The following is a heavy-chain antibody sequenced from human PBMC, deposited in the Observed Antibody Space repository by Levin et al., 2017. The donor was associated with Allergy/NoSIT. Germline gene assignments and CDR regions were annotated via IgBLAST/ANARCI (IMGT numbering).Heavy chain of an antibody. J-gene: IGHJ4*02. D-gene: IGHD3-10*01. Sequence: SQTLSLTCTVSGGSVSGYYWSWIRQPPGEGLEWIGYMSDSGTPDYNPSLKSRVTTTLDTSKNQFSLRLTSVTAAHTAVYYCARHHYFGSGTYTFDYWGQGTLVTVSS. CDR3: ARHHYFGSGTYTFDY. CDR2: MSDSGTP. V-gene: IGHV4-59*08. CDR1: GGSVSGYY.